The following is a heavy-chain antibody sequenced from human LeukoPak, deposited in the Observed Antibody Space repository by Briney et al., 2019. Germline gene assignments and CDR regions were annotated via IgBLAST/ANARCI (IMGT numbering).Heavy chain of an antibody. J-gene: IGHJ6*02. D-gene: IGHD3-3*01. CDR2: IKQDGSEK. CDR1: GFTFSSYW. CDR3: ARGLWNGGYYLYYYYGMDV. Sequence: PGGSLRLSCAASGFTFSSYWMSWVRQAPGKGLEWVANIKQDGSEKYYVDSVKGRFTISRDNAKNSLYLQMNSLRAEDTAVYYCARGLWNGGYYLYYYYGMDVWGQGTTVTVSS. V-gene: IGHV3-7*01.